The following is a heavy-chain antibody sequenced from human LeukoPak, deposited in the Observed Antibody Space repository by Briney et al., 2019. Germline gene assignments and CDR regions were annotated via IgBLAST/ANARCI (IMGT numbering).Heavy chain of an antibody. CDR3: ARLRITMIVVVEGFDY. D-gene: IGHD3-22*01. CDR1: GGSISSGGYY. V-gene: IGHV4-31*03. CDR2: IYYSGST. J-gene: IGHJ4*02. Sequence: SETLSLTCTVSGGSISSGGYYWSWIRQHPGKGLEWIGYIYYSGSTYYNPSLKSRVTISVDTSKNQFSLKLSSVTAADTAVYYCARLRITMIVVVEGFDYWGQGTLVTVSS.